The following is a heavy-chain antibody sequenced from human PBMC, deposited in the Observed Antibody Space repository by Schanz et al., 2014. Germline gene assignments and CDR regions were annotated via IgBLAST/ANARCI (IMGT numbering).Heavy chain of an antibody. CDR1: GYTFNNYT. CDR2: IIPSLGLA. Sequence: QVLQVQSGSELKKPGTSVKVSCKASGYTFNNYTYVMIWVRQAPGQGLEWMGRIIPSLGLAKYEQKFQDKVTITADTSTTTAYMELSGLRSEDTAVYYCARDQSPYTNSSDVRYFDYWGQGSLVTVSS. D-gene: IGHD6-6*01. V-gene: IGHV1-69*08. CDR3: ARDQSPYTNSSDVRYFDY. J-gene: IGHJ4*02.